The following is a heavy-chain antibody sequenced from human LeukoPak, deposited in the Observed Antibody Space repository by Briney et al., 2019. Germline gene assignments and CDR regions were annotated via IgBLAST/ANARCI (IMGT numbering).Heavy chain of an antibody. D-gene: IGHD5-24*01. CDR2: ISSSDNTI. CDR3: ARRFYTYDK. CDR1: AFTFSDYY. V-gene: IGHV3-11*04. J-gene: IGHJ4*02. Sequence: GVSLRLSCSASAFTFSDYYMSCIPQAPGKGREGVSSISSSDNTIYYTDSVKGRFAISRDHAKNSLYLQMKSLRAEDTAVYYCARRFYTYDKWGQGTLVTVSS.